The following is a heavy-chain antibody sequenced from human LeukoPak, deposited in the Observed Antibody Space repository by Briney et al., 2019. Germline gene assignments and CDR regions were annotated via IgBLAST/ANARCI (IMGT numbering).Heavy chain of an antibody. Sequence: SETLSLTCTVSGGSIGFTTYYWGWIRQPPGKGLEGITSIYYSGSNNYNPSLKSRVIISVAPSKNQFSLNLRSVTAADTAVYYCARLFDYWGQGTLVTFSS. CDR1: GGSIGFTTYY. J-gene: IGHJ4*02. CDR2: IYYSGSN. CDR3: ARLFDY. V-gene: IGHV4-39*01.